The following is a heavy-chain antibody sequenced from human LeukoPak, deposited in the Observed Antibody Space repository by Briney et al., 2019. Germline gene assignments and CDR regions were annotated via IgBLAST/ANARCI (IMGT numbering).Heavy chain of an antibody. Sequence: GSLRLSCAASGFTFSSYGMSWVRQAPGKGLEWVSAISGSGTSTYYADSVKGRFTISRDNSKNTLYLQMNSLRAEDTAVYYCAKGNYDLLTGYLYYFDYWGQRTLVTVSS. V-gene: IGHV3-23*01. CDR1: GFTFSSYG. CDR2: ISGSGTST. J-gene: IGHJ4*02. D-gene: IGHD3-9*01. CDR3: AKGNYDLLTGYLYYFDY.